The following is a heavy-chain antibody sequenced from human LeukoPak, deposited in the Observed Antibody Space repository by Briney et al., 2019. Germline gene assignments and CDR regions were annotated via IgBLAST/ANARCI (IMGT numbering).Heavy chain of an antibody. V-gene: IGHV1-2*02. CDR1: GYTLTGYY. D-gene: IGHD6-13*01. CDR2: INPNRGGT. J-gene: IGHJ4*02. Sequence: ASVKVSCKASGYTLTGYYIHWVRQAPGQGLEWMGWINPNRGGTNYAQKFQGRVTMTRDTSSNTAYMELSRLRSDDTAVYYCARIYRSSWFDYWGPGTLVTVSS. CDR3: ARIYRSSWFDY.